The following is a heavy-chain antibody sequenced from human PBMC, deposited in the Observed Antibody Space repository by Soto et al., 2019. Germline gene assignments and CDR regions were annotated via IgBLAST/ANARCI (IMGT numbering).Heavy chain of an antibody. J-gene: IGHJ3*02. CDR3: ARTWLAGGTPADAFDI. D-gene: IGHD2-15*01. Sequence: SETLSLTCAFSSSSIISAYFWGWIRQPPGKGLEWIATIFHTGGTYYNPSLKSRVTISVDTSNNQFSLRLNSVTAADTALYFCARTWLAGGTPADAFDIWGQGTMVTVSS. V-gene: IGHV4-38-2*01. CDR1: SSSIISAYF. CDR2: IFHTGGT.